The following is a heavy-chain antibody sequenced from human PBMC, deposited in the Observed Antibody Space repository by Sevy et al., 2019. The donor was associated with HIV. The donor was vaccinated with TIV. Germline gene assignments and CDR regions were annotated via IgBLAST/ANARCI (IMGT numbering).Heavy chain of an antibody. D-gene: IGHD4-17*01. Sequence: ASVKVSCKASGGTFSSYAISWVRQAPGQGLEWMGGIIPIFGTANYAQKFQGSVTITADESTSTAYMELSSLRSEDTSVYYCARERDYGGNSHYFDYWGQGTLVTVSS. V-gene: IGHV1-69*13. J-gene: IGHJ4*02. CDR3: ARERDYGGNSHYFDY. CDR2: IIPIFGTA. CDR1: GGTFSSYA.